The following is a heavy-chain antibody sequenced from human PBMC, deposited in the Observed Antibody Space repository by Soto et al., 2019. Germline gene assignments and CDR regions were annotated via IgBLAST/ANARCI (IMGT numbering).Heavy chain of an antibody. D-gene: IGHD6-6*01. Sequence: SETLSLTCTVSGGSISSSSYYWGWIRQPPGKGLEWIGSIYYSGSTYYNPSLKSRVTISVDTSKNQFSLKLSSVTAADTAVYYCASPARYSSSPFDYWGQGTLFTVSS. V-gene: IGHV4-39*01. J-gene: IGHJ4*02. CDR2: IYYSGST. CDR3: ASPARYSSSPFDY. CDR1: GGSISSSSYY.